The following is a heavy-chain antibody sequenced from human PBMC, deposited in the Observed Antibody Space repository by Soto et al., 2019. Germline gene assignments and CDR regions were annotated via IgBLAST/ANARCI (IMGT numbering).Heavy chain of an antibody. CDR2: IIPILGIA. V-gene: IGHV1-69*08. J-gene: IGHJ4*02. Sequence: QVQLVQSGAEVKKPGSSVKVSCKASGGTFSSYTISWVRQAPGQGLEWMGRIIPILGIANYAQKFQGRVTITADKSTSTAYMELSSLRSEDTAVYYCARDVGIVATTRLTGFDYWGQGTLVTVSS. CDR1: GGTFSSYT. D-gene: IGHD5-12*01. CDR3: ARDVGIVATTRLTGFDY.